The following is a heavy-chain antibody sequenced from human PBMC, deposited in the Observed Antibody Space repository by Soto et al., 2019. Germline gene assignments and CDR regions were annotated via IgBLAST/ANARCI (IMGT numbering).Heavy chain of an antibody. D-gene: IGHD3-22*01. CDR1: GFTFSRYA. V-gene: IGHV3-30-3*01. CDR2: ISYEGSNR. CDR3: ARDYRLIYDFGYVAY. Sequence: ESGGGVVRPGRSLRLCCSASGFTFSRYAMHWVRQAPGKGLEWLAVISYEGSNRYSADSVKGRFTVSRDNSKNTLYLQMDSLRPEDTAVYYCARDYRLIYDFGYVAYWGQGTLVTVSS. J-gene: IGHJ4*02.